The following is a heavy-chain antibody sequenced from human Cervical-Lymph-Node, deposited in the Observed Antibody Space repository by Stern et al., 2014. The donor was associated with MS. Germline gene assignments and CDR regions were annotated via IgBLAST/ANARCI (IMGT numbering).Heavy chain of an antibody. CDR2: ISGSGGST. Sequence: EVQLVESGGGLVQPGGSLRLSCAASGFTFSSYAMSWVRQAPGKGLEWVSAISGSGGSTYYADSVKGRFTISRDNSKNTLYLQMNSLRAEDTAVYYCAKSKLGDYFREIRNYYYGMDVWGQGTTVTVSS. CDR3: AKSKLGDYFREIRNYYYGMDV. CDR1: GFTFSSYA. D-gene: IGHD2/OR15-2a*01. V-gene: IGHV3-23*04. J-gene: IGHJ6*02.